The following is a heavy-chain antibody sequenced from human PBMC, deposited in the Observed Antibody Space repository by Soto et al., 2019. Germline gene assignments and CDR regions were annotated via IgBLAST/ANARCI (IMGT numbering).Heavy chain of an antibody. D-gene: IGHD2-15*01. J-gene: IGHJ5*02. CDR2: ISAYNGNT. Sequence: ASVKGSCKASGYTFTSYGISWVRQAPGQRVGWMGWISAYNGNTNYAQKLQGRVTMTTDTSTSTAYMELRSLRSDDTAVYYCAREYMGCSGGSCYDVLVNWFDPWGQGTLVTVSS. CDR1: GYTFTSYG. V-gene: IGHV1-18*01. CDR3: AREYMGCSGGSCYDVLVNWFDP.